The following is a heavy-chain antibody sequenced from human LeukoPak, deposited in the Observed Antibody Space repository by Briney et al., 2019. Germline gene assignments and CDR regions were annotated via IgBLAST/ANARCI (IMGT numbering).Heavy chain of an antibody. Sequence: ASVKVSCKASGGTFSRYAISWVRQAPGQGLEWMGGIIPIFGTANYAQKFQGRVMITTDESTSTAYMELSSLRSEDTAVYYCARDLVLRGYSYCGLDYWGQGTLVTVSS. CDR2: IIPIFGTA. J-gene: IGHJ4*02. CDR3: ARDLVLRGYSYCGLDY. CDR1: GGTFSRYA. D-gene: IGHD5-18*01. V-gene: IGHV1-69*05.